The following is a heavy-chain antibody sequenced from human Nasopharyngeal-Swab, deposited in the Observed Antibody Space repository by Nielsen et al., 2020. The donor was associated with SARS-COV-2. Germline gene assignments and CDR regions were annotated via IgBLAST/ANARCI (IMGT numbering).Heavy chain of an antibody. D-gene: IGHD2-21*02. V-gene: IGHV4-59*01. Sequence: SETLSLTCTVSGGSISSYYWSWIRQPPGKGLEWIGYIYYSGSTNYNPSLKSRVTISVDTSKNQFSLKLSSVTAADTAVYYCARDLRDIDYWGQGTLVTVSS. J-gene: IGHJ4*02. CDR2: IYYSGST. CDR1: GGSISSYY. CDR3: ARDLRDIDY.